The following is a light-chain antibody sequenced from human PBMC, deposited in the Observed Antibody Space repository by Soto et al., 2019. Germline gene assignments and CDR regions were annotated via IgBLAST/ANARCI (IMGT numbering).Light chain of an antibody. CDR1: SSDVGGYNY. CDR2: DVS. J-gene: IGLJ1*01. CDR3: SSYTSSSTLMV. V-gene: IGLV2-14*01. Sequence: QSALTQPASVSGSPGQSITISCTGTSSDVGGYNYVSWYQQHPGKAPKLMIYDVSNRPSGISNRFSGTKSGNTASLTISGRQAEDEAHYYCSSYTSSSTLMVFGSGTKLTVI.